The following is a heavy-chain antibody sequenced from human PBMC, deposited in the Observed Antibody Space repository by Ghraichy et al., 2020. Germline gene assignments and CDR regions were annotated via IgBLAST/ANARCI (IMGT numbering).Heavy chain of an antibody. CDR3: ARWQGYFSYFDY. V-gene: IGHV4-61*01. CDR1: GGSVSSDNYY. CDR2: IYYSGNT. Sequence: SETLSLTCTVSGGSVSSDNYYWSWIRQPPGKGLEWIGHIYYSGNTNYSPSLKSRVTISLDTSKQQYSLRLSSVTAADTAVYYCARWQGYFSYFDYWGQGTLVTVSS. J-gene: IGHJ4*02. D-gene: IGHD5-18*01.